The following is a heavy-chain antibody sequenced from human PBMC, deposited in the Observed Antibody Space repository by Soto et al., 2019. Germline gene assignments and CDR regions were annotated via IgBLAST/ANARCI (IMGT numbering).Heavy chain of an antibody. CDR1: GFTFSNYA. J-gene: IGHJ4*02. Sequence: PGGSLRLSCAASGFTFSNYAMSWVRQAPGKGLEWVSAIGGSGGSTYYADSVKGRFTISRDNSTNTLYLQMNSLRVEDTAVYYCAGSFGDHWGQGTLVTVSS. V-gene: IGHV3-23*01. D-gene: IGHD3-10*01. CDR2: IGGSGGST. CDR3: AGSFGDH.